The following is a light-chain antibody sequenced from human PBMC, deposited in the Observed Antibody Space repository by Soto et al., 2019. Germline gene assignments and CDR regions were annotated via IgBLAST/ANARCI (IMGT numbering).Light chain of an antibody. CDR2: EVS. Sequence: QSALTQPASVSGSPGQSITISCTGTSSDVGSYNVVSWYQQHPGKAPKLLIYEVSKRPSGVSDRFSGSKSGNTASLTISGLQAEDEADYRCCSYAGSSSADVFGTGTKLTVL. CDR1: SSDVGSYNV. J-gene: IGLJ1*01. V-gene: IGLV2-23*02. CDR3: CSYAGSSSADV.